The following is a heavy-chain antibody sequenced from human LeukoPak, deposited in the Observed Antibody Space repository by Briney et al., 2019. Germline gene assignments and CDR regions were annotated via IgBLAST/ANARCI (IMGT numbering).Heavy chain of an antibody. J-gene: IGHJ5*02. V-gene: IGHV6-1*01. CDR1: GDSVSSNSVT. Sequence: SQTLSLTCAIPGDSVSSNSVTWNWIRQSPSRGLEWLGRTYYRSTWYNDYAVSVRGRITVNPDTSKSQFSLHLNSVTPEGTAVYYCARRLTQYDCFDPWGQGILVTVSS. CDR3: ARRLTQYDCFDP. D-gene: IGHD2-2*01. CDR2: TYYRSTWYN.